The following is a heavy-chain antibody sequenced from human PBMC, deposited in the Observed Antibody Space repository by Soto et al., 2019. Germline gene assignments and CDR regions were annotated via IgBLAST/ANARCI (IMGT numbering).Heavy chain of an antibody. CDR3: ARAVTGYGMDV. CDR2: ITTYNGNT. J-gene: IGHJ6*02. CDR1: RYIFTNYG. D-gene: IGHD2-21*02. V-gene: IGHV1-18*01. Sequence: QVQLVQSGVEVREPGASVKVSCKAVRYIFTNYGVSWVRQAPGQGLEWMGWITTYNGNTEYAQKFQGRVTMTTDASTSTVYMELGRLRSDATAFYYCARAVTGYGMDVWGQGTTVTVA.